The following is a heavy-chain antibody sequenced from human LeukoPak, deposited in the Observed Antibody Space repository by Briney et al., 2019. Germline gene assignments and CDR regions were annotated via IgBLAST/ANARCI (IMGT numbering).Heavy chain of an antibody. CDR3: ARLDYSKFDY. D-gene: IGHD4-11*01. V-gene: IGHV1-46*01. Sequence: ASVKVSCKASGYTFTGYYMHWVRQAPGQGLEWMGIIKPSDGSTIYAQKFQGRVTMTSDTSTTTVYMEVSSLRSDDTAVYYCARLDYSKFDYWGQGTLITVSS. CDR2: IKPSDGST. J-gene: IGHJ4*02. CDR1: GYTFTGYY.